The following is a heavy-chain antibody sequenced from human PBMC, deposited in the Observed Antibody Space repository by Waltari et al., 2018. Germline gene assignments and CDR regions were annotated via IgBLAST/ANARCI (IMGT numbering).Heavy chain of an antibody. Sequence: QLQLQESGPGLVEPSETLSLTCTVSGGSISSSSYYWGWIRQPPGKGLEWIGSIYYSGGTYYNPSLKSRVTISVDTSKNQFSRKLGSVTAADTAVYYCARQTWIQLWLYAFDIWGQGTMVTVSS. D-gene: IGHD5-18*01. CDR3: ARQTWIQLWLYAFDI. CDR1: GGSISSSSYY. J-gene: IGHJ3*02. CDR2: IYYSGGT. V-gene: IGHV4-39*01.